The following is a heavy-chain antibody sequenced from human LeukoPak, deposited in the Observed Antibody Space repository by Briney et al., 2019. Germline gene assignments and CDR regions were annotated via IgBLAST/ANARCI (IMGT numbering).Heavy chain of an antibody. Sequence: PGGSLRLSCAASGFTFSDYWMTWVRQAPGEGLEGVANIRQDGSEKYHVDSVKGRFTISRDNAKNSVYLQMNSLRAEDTAVYYCARISCSRSSCYGVYDYWGQGSLVTVSS. J-gene: IGHJ4*02. CDR1: GFTFSDYW. CDR3: ARISCSRSSCYGVYDY. CDR2: IRQDGSEK. V-gene: IGHV3-7*01. D-gene: IGHD2-15*01.